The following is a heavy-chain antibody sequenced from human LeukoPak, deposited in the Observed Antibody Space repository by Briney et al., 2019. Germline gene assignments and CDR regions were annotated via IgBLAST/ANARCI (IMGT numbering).Heavy chain of an antibody. Sequence: AGTSPRLSCAASGFSLWRHGMHWLRETPGKGLEWVAVTWFGGTDYADSVKGRFTVSRDNSKMTLYLQMNYLRVEDTALYYCAREQATFGSAGAFDIWGRGTVVTVSS. V-gene: IGHV3-33*01. CDR3: AREQATFGSAGAFDI. CDR2: TWFGGT. CDR1: GFSLWRHG. D-gene: IGHD3-16*01. J-gene: IGHJ3*02.